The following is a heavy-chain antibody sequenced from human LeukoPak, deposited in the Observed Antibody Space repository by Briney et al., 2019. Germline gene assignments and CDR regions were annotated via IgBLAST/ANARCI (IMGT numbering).Heavy chain of an antibody. CDR2: ISYDGSNK. J-gene: IGHJ5*02. D-gene: IGHD6-6*01. Sequence: GGSLRLSCAASGFTFSSYGMHWVRQAPGKGLEWVAVISYDGSNKYYADSVKGRFTISRDNSKNTLYLQMNSLRAEDTAVYYRAKDIHWFIAARPSYNWFDPWGQGTLVTVSS. CDR3: AKDIHWFIAARPSYNWFDP. CDR1: GFTFSSYG. V-gene: IGHV3-30*18.